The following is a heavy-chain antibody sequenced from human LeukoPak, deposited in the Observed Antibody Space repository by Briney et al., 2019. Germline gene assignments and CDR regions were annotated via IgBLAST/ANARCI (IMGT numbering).Heavy chain of an antibody. CDR3: ARADRIAVAYGMDV. J-gene: IGHJ6*02. Sequence: SETLSLTCTVSGGSISSYYWSWIRQPPGKGLEWIGYIYYSGSTNYNPPLKSRVTISVDTSKNQFSLKLSSVTAADTAVYYCARADRIAVAYGMDVWGQGTTVTVSS. D-gene: IGHD6-19*01. V-gene: IGHV4-59*12. CDR1: GGSISSYY. CDR2: IYYSGST.